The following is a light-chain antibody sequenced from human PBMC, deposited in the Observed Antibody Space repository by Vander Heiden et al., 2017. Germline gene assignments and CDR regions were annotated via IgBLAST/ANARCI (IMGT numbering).Light chain of an antibody. CDR3: QQSYSTPFT. J-gene: IGKJ3*01. CDR1: QSISNY. CDR2: DAS. Sequence: DIQMPQSPSSLSASVGDRVTITCRASQSISNYLNWYQQKPGKAPKLLIYDASSLLSGVPSRFTGSASGTDFTLTISSLQPEDFATYYCQQSYSTPFTFGPGTKVDIK. V-gene: IGKV1-39*01.